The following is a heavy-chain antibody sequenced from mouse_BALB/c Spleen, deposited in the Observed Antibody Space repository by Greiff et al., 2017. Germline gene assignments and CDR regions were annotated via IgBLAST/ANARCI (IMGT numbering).Heavy chain of an antibody. J-gene: IGHJ4*01. CDR2: IYPGDGDT. Sequence: QVQLKESGAELARPGASVKLSCKASGYTFTSYWMQWVKQRPGQGLEWIGAIYPGDGDTRYTQKFKGKATLTADKSSSTAYMQLSSLASEDSAVYYCASYGNYAMDYWGQGTSVTVSS. D-gene: IGHD2-10*02. CDR1: GYTFTSYW. CDR3: ASYGNYAMDY. V-gene: IGHV1-87*01.